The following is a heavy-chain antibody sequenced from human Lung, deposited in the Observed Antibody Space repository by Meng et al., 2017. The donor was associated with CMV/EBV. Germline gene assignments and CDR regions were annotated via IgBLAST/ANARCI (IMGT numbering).Heavy chain of an antibody. D-gene: IGHD2-8*02. CDR2: ISGSGGST. Sequence: ESXKISXAASGFTFSSYAMSWVRQAPGKGLEWVSAISGSGGSTYYADSVKGRFTISRDNSKNTLYLQMNSLRAEDTAVYYCAKGGWSKPPNWLWGQGTXVTVSS. J-gene: IGHJ4*02. V-gene: IGHV3-23*01. CDR3: AKGGWSKPPNWL. CDR1: GFTFSSYA.